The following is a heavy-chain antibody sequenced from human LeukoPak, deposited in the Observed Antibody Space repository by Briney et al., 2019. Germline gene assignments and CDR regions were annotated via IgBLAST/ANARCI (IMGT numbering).Heavy chain of an antibody. CDR2: INSDGSST. V-gene: IGHV3-74*01. J-gene: IGHJ4*02. CDR3: APTGGDPTDY. D-gene: IGHD1-14*01. CDR1: GCTFGSYW. Sequence: PGGSLRLSCAASGCTFGSYWMYWVRQAPGKGLVWVSHINSDGSSTSYADSVKGRFTISRDNSKNTLYLQMNSLRAEDTAVYYCAPTGGDPTDYWGQGTLVTVSS.